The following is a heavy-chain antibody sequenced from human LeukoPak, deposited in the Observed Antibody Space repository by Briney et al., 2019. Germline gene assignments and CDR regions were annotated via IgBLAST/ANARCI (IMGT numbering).Heavy chain of an antibody. Sequence: GRSLRLSCAASGFTFSSYAMHWVRQAPGKGLEWVAVISYDGSNKYYADSVKGRFTISRDNSKNTLYLQMNSLRAEDTAVYYCARGGGWWELLLRYFDLWGRGTLVTVSS. CDR3: ARGGGWWELLLRYFDL. D-gene: IGHD1-26*01. CDR2: ISYDGSNK. V-gene: IGHV3-30*04. CDR1: GFTFSSYA. J-gene: IGHJ2*01.